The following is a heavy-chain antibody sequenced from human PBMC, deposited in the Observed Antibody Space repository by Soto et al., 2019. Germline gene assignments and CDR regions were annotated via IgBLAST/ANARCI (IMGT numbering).Heavy chain of an antibody. D-gene: IGHD6-19*01. CDR2: INPNSGGT. CDR3: ARSRGERPDLDDSSGWYGFDY. Sequence: ASVKVSCKASGYTFTGYYMHWVRQAPGQGLEWMGWINPNSGGTNYAQKFQGWVTMTRDTSISTAYMELSRLRSDDTAVYYCARSRGERPDLDDSSGWYGFDYWGQGTLVTVSS. V-gene: IGHV1-2*04. J-gene: IGHJ4*02. CDR1: GYTFTGYY.